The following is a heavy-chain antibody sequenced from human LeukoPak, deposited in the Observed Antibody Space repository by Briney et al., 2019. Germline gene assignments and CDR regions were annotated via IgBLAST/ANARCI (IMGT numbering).Heavy chain of an antibody. V-gene: IGHV3-48*04. CDR1: GITFISAW. Sequence: SGGSLRLSCAASGITFISAWMNWVRQAPGKGLECISYISSSGRTIYYADSLKGRFTVSRDNAKNSLYLRMNNLRAEDTAVYYCARGEYYFDYWGQGTLVTVSS. J-gene: IGHJ4*02. CDR2: ISSSGRTI. CDR3: ARGEYYFDY.